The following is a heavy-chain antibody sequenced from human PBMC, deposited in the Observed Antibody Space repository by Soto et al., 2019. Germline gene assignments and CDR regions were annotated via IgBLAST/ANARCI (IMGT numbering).Heavy chain of an antibody. V-gene: IGHV3-9*01. CDR1: GFTFDDYA. J-gene: IGHJ2*01. CDR2: ISWNSGSI. D-gene: IGHD6-19*01. Sequence: EVQLVESGGGLVQPGRSLRLSCAASGFTFDDYAMHWVRQAPGKGLEWVSGISWNSGSIGYADSVKGRFTISRDNAKNSLYLQMNSLGAEDTALYYCAKDYSSGWSSSFWYFDLWGRGTLFT. CDR3: AKDYSSGWSSSFWYFDL.